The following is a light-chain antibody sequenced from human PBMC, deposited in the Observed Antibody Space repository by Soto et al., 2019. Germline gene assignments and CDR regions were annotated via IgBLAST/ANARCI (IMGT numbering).Light chain of an antibody. CDR2: QVT. CDR3: SSYAGSTALYV. Sequence: QSALTQPPSASGSPGQSVTISCTGTSSDVGAYNFVSWYQQLPGKAPRLMIYQVTKRPSGVPYRFSGSKSGNTASLTVSGLQAEDEADYYCSSYAGSTALYVFGTGTKVTVL. CDR1: SSDVGAYNF. V-gene: IGLV2-8*01. J-gene: IGLJ1*01.